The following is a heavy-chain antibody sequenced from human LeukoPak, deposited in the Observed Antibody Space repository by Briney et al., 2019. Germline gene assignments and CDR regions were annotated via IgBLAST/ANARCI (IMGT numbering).Heavy chain of an antibody. CDR1: GFTFSSYS. CDR2: ISSSSSTI. J-gene: IGHJ4*02. CDR3: AKALYCSSTSCPVGY. D-gene: IGHD2-2*01. Sequence: GGSLRLSCAASGFTFSSYSMNWVRQAPGKGLEWVSYISSSSSTIYYADSVKGRFTISRDNAKNSLYLQMNSLRAEDTAVYYCAKALYCSSTSCPVGYWGQGTLVTVSS. V-gene: IGHV3-48*04.